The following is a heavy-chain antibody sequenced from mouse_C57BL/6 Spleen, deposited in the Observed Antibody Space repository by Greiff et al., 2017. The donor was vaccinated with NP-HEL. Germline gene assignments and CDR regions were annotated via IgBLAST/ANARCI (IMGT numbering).Heavy chain of an antibody. CDR2: IRLKSDNYAT. CDR1: GFTFSNYW. V-gene: IGHV6-3*01. CDR3: TGLLITTVRYYFDY. Sequence: EVKLQESGVGLVQPGGSMKLSCVASGFTFSNYWMNWVRQSPEKGLEWVAQIRLKSDNYATHYAESVKGRFTISRDDSKSSVYLQMNNLRAEDTGIYYCTGLLITTVRYYFDYWGQGTTLTVSS. D-gene: IGHD1-1*01. J-gene: IGHJ2*01.